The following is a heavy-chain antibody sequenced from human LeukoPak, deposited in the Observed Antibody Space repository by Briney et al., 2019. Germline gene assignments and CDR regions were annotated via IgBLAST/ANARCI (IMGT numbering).Heavy chain of an antibody. Sequence: SGGSLRLSCAASGFTFSTYWMHWVRQVPGKGLEWVSGINLNGGSIGYADSVKGRFTISRDNAKNSLYLQMNSLRVEDTAFYYCARDSVVGVATWDYWGQGTLVTVSS. J-gene: IGHJ4*02. CDR2: INLNGGSI. D-gene: IGHD2-15*01. V-gene: IGHV3-20*04. CDR1: GFTFSTYW. CDR3: ARDSVVGVATWDY.